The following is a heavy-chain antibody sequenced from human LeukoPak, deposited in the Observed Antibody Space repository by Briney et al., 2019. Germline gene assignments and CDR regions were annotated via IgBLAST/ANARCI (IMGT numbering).Heavy chain of an antibody. D-gene: IGHD1-26*01. CDR3: AREGSGGWFDP. J-gene: IGHJ5*02. CDR1: GGSISSGGYY. CDR2: IYYSGST. Sequence: RPSETLSLTCTVSGGSISSGGYYWSWIRQHPGKGLEWIGYIYYSGSTYYNPSLKSRVTISVDTSKNQFSLKLSSVTAADTAVYYCAREGSGGWFDPWGQGTLVTVSS. V-gene: IGHV4-31*03.